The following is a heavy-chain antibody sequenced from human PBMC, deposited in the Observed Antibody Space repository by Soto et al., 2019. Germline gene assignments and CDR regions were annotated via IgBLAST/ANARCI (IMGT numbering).Heavy chain of an antibody. D-gene: IGHD2-15*01. J-gene: IGHJ5*02. CDR2: ISATGSMT. CDR3: AKWVPGTPNWFDP. V-gene: IGHV3-23*01. Sequence: EVQLLDSGGALVQPGGSLRLSCQASGFTSGTSALTWVRQAPGQGLEWVSGISATGSMTYYSDSVKGRFTISRDNTKNTAFLQMDSLRAEDTALYYCAKWVPGTPNWFDPWGQGTLVTVSS. CDR1: GFTSGTSA.